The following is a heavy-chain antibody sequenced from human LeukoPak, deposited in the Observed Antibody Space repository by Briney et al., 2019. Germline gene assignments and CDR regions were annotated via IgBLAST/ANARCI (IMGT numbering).Heavy chain of an antibody. D-gene: IGHD3-22*01. Sequence: GGSLRLSCAASGFTFSSYAMSWVRQAPGKGLEWVSLISGRGGSTYYADSVKGRFTVSRDNSKNTLYLQMNSLRAEDTAVYYCAKDLSNYYDSSRAFDNWGQGTMVTVSS. V-gene: IGHV3-23*01. CDR2: ISGRGGST. CDR3: AKDLSNYYDSSRAFDN. CDR1: GFTFSSYA. J-gene: IGHJ3*02.